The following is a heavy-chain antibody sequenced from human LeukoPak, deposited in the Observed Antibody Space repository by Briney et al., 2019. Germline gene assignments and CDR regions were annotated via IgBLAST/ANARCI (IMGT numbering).Heavy chain of an antibody. CDR3: TREKVLRGDYCYYMDV. CDR1: GFTFRNFW. D-gene: IGHD3-10*01. Sequence: PGGSLRLSCAASGFTFRNFWMHWVRHVPGEGLVWVSRIIYDGAATNYADSVRGRFTISRDNANNMLYLQMNSLRVEDTGIYYCTREKVLRGDYCYYMDVWGKGTTVTVSS. J-gene: IGHJ6*03. V-gene: IGHV3-74*01. CDR2: IIYDGAAT.